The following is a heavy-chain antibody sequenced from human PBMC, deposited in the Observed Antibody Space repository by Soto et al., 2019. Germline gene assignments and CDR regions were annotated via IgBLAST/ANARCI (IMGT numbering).Heavy chain of an antibody. Sequence: EVQLVESGGGLVQPGGSLRLSCAASGFTSSDHYMDWVRQAPGKGLEWVGRIRNKANSYTTEYAASVKGRFTISGEESKNSLYLQMNSLKTEDTAVYYCTRGLARGIPRGLDVWGQGITVTVSS. CDR1: GFTSSDHY. CDR3: TRGLARGIPRGLDV. V-gene: IGHV3-72*01. CDR2: IRNKANSYTT. D-gene: IGHD2-15*01. J-gene: IGHJ6*02.